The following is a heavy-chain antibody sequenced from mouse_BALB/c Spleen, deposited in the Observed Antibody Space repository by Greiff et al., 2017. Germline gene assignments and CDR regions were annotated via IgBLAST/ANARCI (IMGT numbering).Heavy chain of an antibody. Sequence: QVQLQQPGAELVMPGASVKMSCKASGYTFTDYWMHWVKQRPGQGLEWIGAIDTSDSYTSYNQKFKGKATLTVDESSSTAYMQLSSLTSEDSAVYYCARADYYGSSGFAYWGQGTLVTVSA. CDR3: ARADYYGSSGFAY. CDR1: GYTFTDYW. V-gene: IGHV1-69*01. CDR2: IDTSDSYT. J-gene: IGHJ3*01. D-gene: IGHD1-1*01.